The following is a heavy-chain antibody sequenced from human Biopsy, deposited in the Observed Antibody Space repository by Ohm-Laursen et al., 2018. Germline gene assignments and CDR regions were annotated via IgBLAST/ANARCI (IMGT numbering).Heavy chain of an antibody. J-gene: IGHJ2*01. D-gene: IGHD6-19*01. Sequence: SDTLSLTCCVSGGSANDYFWSWIRQPAGETLEWIGRIYSSGGTSYNPSLKSRISMSMETSNNQFSLTLTSVTAADTAVYYCARTPGKAVAGRFLDLWGRGTLVTVSS. CDR1: GGSANDYF. CDR3: ARTPGKAVAGRFLDL. CDR2: IYSSGGT. V-gene: IGHV4-4*07.